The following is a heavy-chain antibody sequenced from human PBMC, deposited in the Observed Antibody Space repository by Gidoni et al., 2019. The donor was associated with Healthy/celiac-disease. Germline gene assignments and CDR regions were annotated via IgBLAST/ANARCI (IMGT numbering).Heavy chain of an antibody. V-gene: IGHV3-48*03. CDR3: ARSSNWYFDL. CDR1: GFTFSSYE. Sequence: EVQLVESGGGLVQPGGSLRLSCAASGFTFSSYEMNWVRQAPGKGLEWVSYISSSGSTIYYADSVKGRFTISRDNAKNSLYLQMNSLRAEDTAVYYCARSSNWYFDLWGRGTLVTVSS. CDR2: ISSSGSTI. J-gene: IGHJ2*01.